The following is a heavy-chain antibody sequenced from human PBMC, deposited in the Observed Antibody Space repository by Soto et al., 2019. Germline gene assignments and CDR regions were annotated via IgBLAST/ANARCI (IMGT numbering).Heavy chain of an antibody. D-gene: IGHD3-16*01. CDR3: ARGGSYYAH. Sequence: QVQLVQSGAEVKQPGASVRVSCKASGNTHTIYFIHWLRQAPGQGLEWMGWINSVSGGTNHAPRFRGRVSMTRDTSSATAFMDLSGVRSDDTAVYYCARGGSYYAHWGQGTLVTVSS. J-gene: IGHJ4*02. CDR1: GNTHTIYF. CDR2: INSVSGGT. V-gene: IGHV1-2*02.